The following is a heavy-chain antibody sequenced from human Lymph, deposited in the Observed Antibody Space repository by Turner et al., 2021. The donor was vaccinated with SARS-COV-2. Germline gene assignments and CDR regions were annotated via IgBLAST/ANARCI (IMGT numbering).Heavy chain of an antibody. CDR3: ATLKSNWKSLTGRYYFDF. J-gene: IGHJ4*02. CDR1: GYTLTELS. D-gene: IGHD1-1*01. Sequence: QVQLVQSGAEVKKPGASEKVSCKVSGYTLTELSIHWVRQAPGKGREWMGGFDAEDGETIYAQKVQGRVTMTEDTSTDTAYMELSSLRSEDTAVYYCATLKSNWKSLTGRYYFDFWGQGTLVTVSS. CDR2: FDAEDGET. V-gene: IGHV1-24*01.